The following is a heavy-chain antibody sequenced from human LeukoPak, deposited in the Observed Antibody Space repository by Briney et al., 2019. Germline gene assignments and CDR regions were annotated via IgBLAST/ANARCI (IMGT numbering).Heavy chain of an antibody. CDR2: IWYDGNIK. V-gene: IGHV3-33*01. Sequence: PGGSLRLSCAASGFTFSSYGMHWVRQAPGKGLEWVAIIWYDGNIKYYTDSVKGRFTISRDNSKNTLYLQMNSLRGEDTAVYYCARDPTATRFRPDSSGYFDPWGQGTLVTVSS. D-gene: IGHD6-6*01. CDR1: GFTFSSYG. J-gene: IGHJ5*02. CDR3: ARDPTATRFRPDSSGYFDP.